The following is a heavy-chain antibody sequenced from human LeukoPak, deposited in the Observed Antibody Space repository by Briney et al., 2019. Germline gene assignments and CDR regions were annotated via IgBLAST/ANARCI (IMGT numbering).Heavy chain of an antibody. CDR1: GFTFSSYG. V-gene: IGHV3-30*02. Sequence: GGSLRLSCAASGFTFSSYGIHWVRQAPGKGLEWVAYIRYDGSNKYYADSVKGRFTISRDNSKNTLYLQMNSLRAEDTAVYYCARVSEVGYYFDYWGQGTLVTVSS. CDR2: IRYDGSNK. CDR3: ARVSEVGYYFDY. J-gene: IGHJ4*02. D-gene: IGHD1-26*01.